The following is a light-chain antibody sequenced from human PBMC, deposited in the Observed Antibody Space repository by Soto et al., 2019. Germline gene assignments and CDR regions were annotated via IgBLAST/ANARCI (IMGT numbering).Light chain of an antibody. V-gene: IGKV1-39*01. J-gene: IGKJ5*01. CDR2: AAS. Sequence: DIQMTQSPSSLSASGGDRVIITCRASQSIRYSLNWYQQKPGKAPKLLINAASILQSGVPSRFSGSGSGTDFTLTIRSLQPEDSATYYCQQSHSNAITFGQGTRLEIK. CDR3: QQSHSNAIT. CDR1: QSIRYS.